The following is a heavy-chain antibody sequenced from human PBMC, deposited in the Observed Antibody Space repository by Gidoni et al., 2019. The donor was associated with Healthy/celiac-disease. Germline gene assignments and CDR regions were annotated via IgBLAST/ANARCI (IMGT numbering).Heavy chain of an antibody. CDR2: ISYDGSNK. D-gene: IGHD2-2*01. J-gene: IGHJ4*02. CDR3: ARVSRYCSSTSCYVGGYYFDY. Sequence: QVQLVESGGGVVQPGRSLRLSCAASGFTFSSYAMHWVRQAPGKGLEWVAVISYDGSNKYYADSVKGRFTISRDNSKNTLYLQMNSLRAEDTAVYYCARVSRYCSSTSCYVGGYYFDYWGQGTLVTVSS. V-gene: IGHV3-30-3*01. CDR1: GFTFSSYA.